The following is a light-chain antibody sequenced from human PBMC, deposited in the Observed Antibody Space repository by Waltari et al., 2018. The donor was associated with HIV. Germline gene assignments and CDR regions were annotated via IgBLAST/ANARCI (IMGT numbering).Light chain of an antibody. Sequence: IQMTQSPSTLSASVGDRVTITCRASKSVSNWLAGYHQRPGRAPKLLLYKKSIFESGVPSRFSVSGSGTEFTLTISSLQPDDFATSYCHQYNDYSTFGQGTKLQI. V-gene: IGKV1-5*03. J-gene: IGKJ2*01. CDR3: HQYNDYST. CDR1: KSVSNW. CDR2: KKS.